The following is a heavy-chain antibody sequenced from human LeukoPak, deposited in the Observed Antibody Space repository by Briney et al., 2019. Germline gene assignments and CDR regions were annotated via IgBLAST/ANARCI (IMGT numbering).Heavy chain of an antibody. CDR3: VRDNSRGQSLGVIY. J-gene: IGHJ4*02. D-gene: IGHD3-22*01. CDR2: INADSSTI. V-gene: IGHV3-48*01. Sequence: GGSLRLSCAASGFTFSTYAMNWVRQAPGKGLEWISYINADSSTIQYADSVRGRFTTSRDNAKNSLYLQMNSLRAEDTAVYYCVRDNSRGQSLGVIYWGQGSLVTVSS. CDR1: GFTFSTYA.